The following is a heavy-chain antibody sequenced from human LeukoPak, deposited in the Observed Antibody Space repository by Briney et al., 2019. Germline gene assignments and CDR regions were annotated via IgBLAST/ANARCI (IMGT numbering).Heavy chain of an antibody. CDR1: GFTLSSYG. Sequence: PGGSLRLSCAASGFTLSSYGMHWVRQAPGKGLEWVAVIWYDGSNKYYADSVKGRFTISRDNSKNTLYPQMNSLRAEDTAVYYCARAEPLYGSGSYYYWGQGTLVTVSS. V-gene: IGHV3-33*01. CDR3: ARAEPLYGSGSYYY. CDR2: IWYDGSNK. D-gene: IGHD3-10*01. J-gene: IGHJ4*02.